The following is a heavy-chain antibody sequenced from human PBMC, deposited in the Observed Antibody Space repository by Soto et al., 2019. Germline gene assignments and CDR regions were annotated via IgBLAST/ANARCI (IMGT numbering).Heavy chain of an antibody. CDR3: ARHSIEERGYSGYDHSFYFDY. Sequence: PSETLSLTCTVSGGSISSYYWSWIRQPPGKGLEWIGYIYYSGSTNYNPSLKSRVTISVDTSKNQFSLKLSSVTAADTAVYYCARHSIEERGYSGYDHSFYFDYWGQGTLVTVSS. CDR1: GGSISSYY. J-gene: IGHJ4*02. V-gene: IGHV4-59*08. D-gene: IGHD5-12*01. CDR2: IYYSGST.